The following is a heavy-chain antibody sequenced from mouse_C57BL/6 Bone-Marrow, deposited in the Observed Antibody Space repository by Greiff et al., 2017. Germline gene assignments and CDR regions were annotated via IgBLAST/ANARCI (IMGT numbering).Heavy chain of an antibody. J-gene: IGHJ4*01. CDR1: GFTFSDYG. Sequence: DVKLVESGGGLVKPGGSLKLSCAASGFTFSDYGMHWVRQAPEKGLEWVAYISSGSSTIYYADTVKGRFTISRDNAKNTLFLQMTSLGSEDTAMYYCARGVCYAMDYWGQGTSVTVSS. CDR3: ARGVCYAMDY. CDR2: ISSGSSTI. V-gene: IGHV5-17*01.